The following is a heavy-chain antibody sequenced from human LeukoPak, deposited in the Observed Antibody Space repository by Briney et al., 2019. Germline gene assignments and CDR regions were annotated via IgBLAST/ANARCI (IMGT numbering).Heavy chain of an antibody. CDR2: INVGGGST. V-gene: IGHV3-23*01. Sequence: GGSLRLSCSASGFTVSNYAMIWVRHAPGHGLEWVLTINVGGGSTYYADSVKGRFTISRDNSKDTLSLQMNSLRCAATAVYYCAKDFGVVLTVIPSNWGQGDLVIVSS. CDR3: AKDFGVVLTVIPSN. J-gene: IGHJ1*01. D-gene: IGHD2-21*02. CDR1: GFTVSNYA.